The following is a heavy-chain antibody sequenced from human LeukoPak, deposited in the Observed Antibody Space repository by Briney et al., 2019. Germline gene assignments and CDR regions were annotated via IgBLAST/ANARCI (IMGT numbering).Heavy chain of an antibody. V-gene: IGHV4-59*01. CDR3: ARVRAAAGYFDY. Sequence: SETLSLTCTVSGFSISSYYWSWVRQPPGKGLEWVGYIYYSGSTNYNPSLKSRVTISVDTSKNQFSLKLSSVTAADTAVYYCARVRAAAGYFDYWGQRTLVTVSS. CDR2: IYYSGST. D-gene: IGHD6-13*01. CDR1: GFSISSYY. J-gene: IGHJ4*02.